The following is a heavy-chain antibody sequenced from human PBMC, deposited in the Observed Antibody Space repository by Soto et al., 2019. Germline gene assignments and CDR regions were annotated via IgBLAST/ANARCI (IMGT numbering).Heavy chain of an antibody. CDR1: GGAIRSGGYY. CDR3: ARVLSTAAVDY. V-gene: IGHV4-31*03. Sequence: PSETLSLTCTVSGGAIRSGGYYWTWIRQHPGKGLEWIGYTYYSGYTNYNPSLKSRVTISVDASKNQFSVKLSSVTAADAAVYYCARVLSTAAVDYWGQGTLVTVSS. D-gene: IGHD6-13*01. J-gene: IGHJ4*02. CDR2: TYYSGYT.